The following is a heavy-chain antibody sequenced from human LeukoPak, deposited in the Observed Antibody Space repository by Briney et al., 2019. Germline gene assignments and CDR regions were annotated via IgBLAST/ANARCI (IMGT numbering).Heavy chain of an antibody. V-gene: IGHV3-21*01. CDR1: GFTFSTYS. D-gene: IGHD3-10*01. CDR2: ISSSSSYI. CDR3: ASLVTMVRGVT. Sequence: AGGSLRLSCAASGFTFSTYSMTWVRQGPGKGLEWVSSISSSSSYIYYADSVKGRFTISRDNAKNSLYLQMNSLRAEDTAGYYCASLVTMVRGVTWGQGTLVTVSS. J-gene: IGHJ4*02.